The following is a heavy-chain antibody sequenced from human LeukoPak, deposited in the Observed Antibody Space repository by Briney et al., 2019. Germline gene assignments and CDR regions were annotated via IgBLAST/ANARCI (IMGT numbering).Heavy chain of an antibody. Sequence: GGSLRLSCAASGFTFSSYEMNWVRQAPGKGLEWVSYISSSGSTIYYADSVKGRFTISRDNAKNSLYLQMNSLRAEDTAVYYCARNAVGYYGSGSYNRYFDYWGQGTLVTVSS. CDR3: ARNAVGYYGSGSYNRYFDY. D-gene: IGHD3-10*01. J-gene: IGHJ4*02. CDR2: ISSSGSTI. CDR1: GFTFSSYE. V-gene: IGHV3-48*03.